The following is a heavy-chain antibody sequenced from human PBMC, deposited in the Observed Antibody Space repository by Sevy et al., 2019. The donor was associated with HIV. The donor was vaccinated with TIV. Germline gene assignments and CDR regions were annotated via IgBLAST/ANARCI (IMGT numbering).Heavy chain of an antibody. CDR2: IIPIFGTA. V-gene: IGHV1-69*13. J-gene: IGHJ4*02. CDR1: GGTFSSYA. Sequence: ASVKVSCKASGGTFSSYAISWVRRAPGQGLEWMGGIIPIFGTANYAQKFQGRVTITADESTSTAYMELSSLRSEDTAVYYCARTRSAYYYDSSGYYLFDYWGQGTLVTVSS. D-gene: IGHD3-22*01. CDR3: ARTRSAYYYDSSGYYLFDY.